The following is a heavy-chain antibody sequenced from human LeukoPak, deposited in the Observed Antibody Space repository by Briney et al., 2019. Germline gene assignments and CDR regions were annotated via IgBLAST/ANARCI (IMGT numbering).Heavy chain of an antibody. CDR1: GGSISSYY. CDR3: ASRYYDSSGYYYGMDV. D-gene: IGHD3-22*01. Sequence: SETLSLTCTVSGGSISSYYWSWIRQPPGKGLEWIGYIFHSGSTNYNPSLKSRVTMSVDTSKNQFSLKLSSVTAADTAVYYCASRYYDSSGYYYGMDVWGQGTTVTVSS. CDR2: IFHSGST. V-gene: IGHV4-59*01. J-gene: IGHJ6*02.